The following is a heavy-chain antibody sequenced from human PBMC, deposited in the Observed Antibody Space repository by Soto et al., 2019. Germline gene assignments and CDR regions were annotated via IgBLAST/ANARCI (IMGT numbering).Heavy chain of an antibody. CDR1: GFTFSSYA. V-gene: IGHV3-23*01. CDR2: ISGNGGRT. Sequence: PGGSLRLSCAASGFTFSSYAMSWVRQAPGKGLEWVSTISGNGGRTYYADSVKGRFTISRDNAKNSLYLQMNSLRAEDTAVYYCARVGPSVMVLGESEFDYWGQGTLVTVSS. J-gene: IGHJ4*02. CDR3: ARVGPSVMVLGESEFDY. D-gene: IGHD3-10*01.